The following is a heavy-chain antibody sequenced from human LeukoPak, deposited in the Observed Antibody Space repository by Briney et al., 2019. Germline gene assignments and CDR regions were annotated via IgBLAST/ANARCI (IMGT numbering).Heavy chain of an antibody. CDR2: IYYSGST. CDR1: GGSISSYY. J-gene: IGHJ4*02. D-gene: IGHD5-24*01. Sequence: PSETLSLTCTVSGGSISSYYWSWIRQPPGKGLEWIGYIYYSGSTNYNPSLKSRVTISVDTSKNQFSLKLSSVTAADTAVYYCARENFTDGYSFDYWGQGTLVTVSS. V-gene: IGHV4-59*01. CDR3: ARENFTDGYSFDY.